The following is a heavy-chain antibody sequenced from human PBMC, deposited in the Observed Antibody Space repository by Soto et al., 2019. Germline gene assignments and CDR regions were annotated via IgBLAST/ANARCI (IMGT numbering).Heavy chain of an antibody. CDR3: AKENDYVLGNENEHFQH. D-gene: IGHD3-10*02. V-gene: IGHV3-23*01. J-gene: IGHJ1*01. Sequence: PGGSLRLSCAASGFSFSSHAMSWVRQAPGKGLEWVSAISGSGGSTFYADSVKGRFTSSRDNSKDTLHLQMNSLRAEDTAVYYCAKENDYVLGNENEHFQHWGQGTLVTVSS. CDR1: GFSFSSHA. CDR2: ISGSGGST.